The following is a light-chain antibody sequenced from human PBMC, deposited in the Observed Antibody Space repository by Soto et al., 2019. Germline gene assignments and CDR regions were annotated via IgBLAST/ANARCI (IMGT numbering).Light chain of an antibody. V-gene: IGLV2-14*01. J-gene: IGLJ3*02. CDR2: EVS. CDR1: SSDVGGYNY. CDR3: SAYTSSSRWV. Sequence: SALTQPASVSGSPGQSITISCTGTSSDVGGYNYVSWYQQHPGKAPKLMIYEVSNRPSGVSNRFSGSKSGNTASLTISGLQAEDEADYYCSAYTSSSRWVFGGGTKLTVL.